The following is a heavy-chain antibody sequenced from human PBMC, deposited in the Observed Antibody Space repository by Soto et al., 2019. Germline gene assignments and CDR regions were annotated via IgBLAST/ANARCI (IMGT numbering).Heavy chain of an antibody. V-gene: IGHV4-59*01. CDR2: IYYSGST. Sequence: QVQLQESGPGLVKPSETLSLTCTVSGGSISSYYWSWIRQPPGKGLEWIGYIYYSGSTNYNPSLKSRVTMSVDTSKNQFSLKLSSVTAADTAVYYCARERWIAAAGNNWFDPWGQGTLVTVSS. D-gene: IGHD6-13*01. CDR3: ARERWIAAAGNNWFDP. CDR1: GGSISSYY. J-gene: IGHJ5*02.